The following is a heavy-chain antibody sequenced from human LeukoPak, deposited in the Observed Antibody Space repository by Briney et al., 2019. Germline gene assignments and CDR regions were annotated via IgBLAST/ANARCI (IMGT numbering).Heavy chain of an antibody. CDR1: EFTFSSYW. V-gene: IGHV3-7*01. CDR2: IKQDGSAK. Sequence: GGSLRLSCVASEFTFSSYWMTWVRQAPGKGLEWVANIKQDGSAKYYVDSVKGRFTISRDNAKNSLYLQMNSLRAEDTAVYYCAPYSSSQGSLDYWGQGTLVTVSS. D-gene: IGHD6-6*01. CDR3: APYSSSQGSLDY. J-gene: IGHJ4*02.